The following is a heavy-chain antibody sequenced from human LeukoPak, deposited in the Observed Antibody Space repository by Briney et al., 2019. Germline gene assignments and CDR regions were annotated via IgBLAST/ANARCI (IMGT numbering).Heavy chain of an antibody. D-gene: IGHD3-10*01. V-gene: IGHV4-39*07. CDR2: IYYSGST. CDR3: ARDPGIHYGSGSADI. J-gene: IGHJ3*02. Sequence: SETLSLTCTVSGGSISSSSYYWGWIRQPPGKGLEWIVSIYYSGSTYYNPSLKSRVTISVDTSKNQFSLKLSSVTAADTAVYYCARDPGIHYGSGSADIWGQGTMVTVSS. CDR1: GGSISSSSYY.